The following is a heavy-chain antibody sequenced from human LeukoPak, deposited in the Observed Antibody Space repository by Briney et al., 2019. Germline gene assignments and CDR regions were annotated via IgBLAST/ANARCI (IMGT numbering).Heavy chain of an antibody. V-gene: IGHV4-38-2*01. CDR2: IYHSGST. Sequence: SETLSLTCAVPGYSISSGYYWGWIRQPPGKGLEWIASIYHSGSTYYTPSLKSRVTISIATSKNQFSLNLTSVTAADTAVYYCARHSSGWPESWFDPWGQGTLVTVSS. CDR1: GYSISSGYY. J-gene: IGHJ5*02. CDR3: ARHSSGWPESWFDP. D-gene: IGHD6-19*01.